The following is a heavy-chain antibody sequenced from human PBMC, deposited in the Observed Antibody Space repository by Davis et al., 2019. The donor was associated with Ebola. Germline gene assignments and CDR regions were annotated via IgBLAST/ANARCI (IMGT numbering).Heavy chain of an antibody. CDR3: ARVGYDFWSGYYTGNWFDP. CDR2: IYYSGST. V-gene: IGHV4-59*01. CDR1: GGSFSGYY. J-gene: IGHJ5*02. Sequence: MPGGSLRLSCAVYGGSFSGYYWSWIRQPPGKGLEWIGYIYYSGSTNYNPSLKSRVTISVDTSKNQFSLKPSSVTAADTAVYYCARVGYDFWSGYYTGNWFDPWGQGTLVTVSS. D-gene: IGHD3-3*01.